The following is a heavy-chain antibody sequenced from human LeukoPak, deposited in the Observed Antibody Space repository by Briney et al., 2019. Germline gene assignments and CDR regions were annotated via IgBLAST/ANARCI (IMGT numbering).Heavy chain of an antibody. D-gene: IGHD6-19*01. CDR2: ITGSGDST. J-gene: IGHJ4*02. V-gene: IGHV3-23*01. CDR1: EFIFNNYA. CDR3: AKCLAVTGTCYFDY. Sequence: GGSLRLSCAASEFIFNNYAMTWVRQAPGKGLEWVSSITGSGDSTYYADSVRGRFTTSRDNSKNTLFLQLNSLRAEDTAVYYCAKCLAVTGTCYFDYWGQGTLVTVSS.